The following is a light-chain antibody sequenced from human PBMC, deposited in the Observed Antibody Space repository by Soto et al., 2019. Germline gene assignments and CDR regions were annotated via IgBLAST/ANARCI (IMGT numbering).Light chain of an antibody. J-gene: IGKJ4*01. CDR3: QQLRMYPST. Sequence: DIQMTQSPSSLSASVGDRVTITCRASQDIAIYLAWYQQKPGEAPKLLIYAASTLYGGVPSRFSGSGSGPAFALTITSLQAEDFATYYCQQLRMYPSTFGGGTKVDI. V-gene: IGKV1-9*01. CDR1: QDIAIY. CDR2: AAS.